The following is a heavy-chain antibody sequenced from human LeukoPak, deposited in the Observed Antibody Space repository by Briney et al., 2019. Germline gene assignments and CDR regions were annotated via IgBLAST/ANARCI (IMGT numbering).Heavy chain of an antibody. CDR2: IYHSGST. CDR1: GGSISSSNW. J-gene: IGHJ6*02. D-gene: IGHD2-15*01. V-gene: IGHV4-4*02. CDR3: ARGRCSGGSCYMSWYYYGMDV. Sequence: KSSETLSLTCAVSGGSISSSNWWSWVRQPPGKGLEWVGEIYHSGSTNYNPSLKSRVAISVDKSKNQFSLKLSSVTAADTAVYYCARGRCSGGSCYMSWYYYGMDVWGQGTTVTVSS.